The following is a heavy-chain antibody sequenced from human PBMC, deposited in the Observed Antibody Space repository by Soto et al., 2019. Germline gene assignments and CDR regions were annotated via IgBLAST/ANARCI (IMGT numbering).Heavy chain of an antibody. D-gene: IGHD3-9*01. CDR1: GFTFSSYA. CDR2: ISGSGGST. J-gene: IGHJ4*02. CDR3: ATGRYFDLFDY. V-gene: IGHV3-23*01. Sequence: GGSLRLSCAASGFTFSSYAMSWVRQAPGKGLEWVSAISGSGGSTYYADSVRGRFTISRDNPKDTLYLQMNSLRAEDTAVYYCATGRYFDLFDYWGQGTLVTVSS.